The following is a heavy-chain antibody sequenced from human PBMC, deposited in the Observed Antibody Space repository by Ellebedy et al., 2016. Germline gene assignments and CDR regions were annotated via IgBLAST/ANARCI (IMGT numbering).Heavy chain of an antibody. V-gene: IGHV3-30-3*01. CDR3: ARGIEGYQLPWGFDY. J-gene: IGHJ4*02. CDR1: GFTFSDYY. D-gene: IGHD2-2*01. Sequence: GESLKISXAASGFTFSDYYMSWIRQAPGKGLEWVAVISYDGSNKYYADSVKGRFTISRDNSKNTLYLQMNSLRAEDTAVYYCARGIEGYQLPWGFDYWGQGTLVTVSS. CDR2: ISYDGSNK.